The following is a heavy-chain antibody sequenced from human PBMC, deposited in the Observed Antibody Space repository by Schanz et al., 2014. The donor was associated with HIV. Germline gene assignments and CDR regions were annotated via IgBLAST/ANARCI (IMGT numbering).Heavy chain of an antibody. CDR2: IWYDGSNK. CDR3: ARDAASHSYGSAMEV. Sequence: QVQLVESGGGVVQPGKSLRLSCAASGFTFSSYGMHCVRQAPGKGVGWVAVIWYDGSNKYYTDSVKGRFPISRDSSKNTLYLQMNSLRAEDAAVYYCARDAASHSYGSAMEVWGQGTTVTVSS. D-gene: IGHD5-18*01. CDR1: GFTFSSYG. J-gene: IGHJ6*02. V-gene: IGHV3-33*01.